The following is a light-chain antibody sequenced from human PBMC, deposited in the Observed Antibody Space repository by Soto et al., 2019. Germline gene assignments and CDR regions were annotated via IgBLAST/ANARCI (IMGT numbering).Light chain of an antibody. CDR3: GTWDNSLSGHVV. CDR1: NSDIGSNY. Sequence: QSVLTQPPSVSAAPGQRVTISCSGSNSDIGSNYVSWYQHLPGTAPRLLIYDNNKRPSGIPDRFSGSKSGTSATLDITGLQTGDEDDYYCGTWDNSLSGHVVFGGGTKVTVL. CDR2: DNN. J-gene: IGLJ2*01. V-gene: IGLV1-51*01.